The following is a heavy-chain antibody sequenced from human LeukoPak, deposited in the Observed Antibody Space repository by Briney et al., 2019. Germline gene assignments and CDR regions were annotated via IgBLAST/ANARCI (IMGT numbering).Heavy chain of an antibody. Sequence: PGGSLRLSCAASGFTLDDYAMHWVRQAPGKGLEWVSGISWNSGSIGYADSVKGRFTISRDNAKNSLYLQMSSLRAEDTALYYCATMWYSSSWLNYWGQGTLVTVSS. CDR3: ATMWYSSSWLNY. J-gene: IGHJ4*02. CDR1: GFTLDDYA. D-gene: IGHD6-13*01. V-gene: IGHV3-9*01. CDR2: ISWNSGSI.